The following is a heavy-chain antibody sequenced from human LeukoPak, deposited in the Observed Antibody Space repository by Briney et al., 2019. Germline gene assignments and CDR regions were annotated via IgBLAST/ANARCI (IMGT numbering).Heavy chain of an antibody. J-gene: IGHJ5*02. D-gene: IGHD6-19*01. CDR3: ATMQWLEGVDWFDP. V-gene: IGHV3-30*02. CDR1: GFIFSNYG. CDR2: IRYDGSNK. Sequence: GGSLRLSCAASGFIFSNYGMHWVRQAPGKGLERVAFIRYDGSNKFYADSVKGRFTISRDNSKNILFLQMNSLRAEDTAVYYCATMQWLEGVDWFDPWGQGTLVTVSS.